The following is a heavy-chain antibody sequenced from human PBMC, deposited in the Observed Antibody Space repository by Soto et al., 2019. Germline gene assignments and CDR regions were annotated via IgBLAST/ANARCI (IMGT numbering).Heavy chain of an antibody. V-gene: IGHV1-18*01. CDR3: ASSGYCSSTSCYRPYDY. Sequence: QVQLVQSGAEVKKPGASVKVSCKASGYTFTSYGISWVRQAPGQGLEWMGWISAYNGNTNYAQKLQGRVTMTTDTFTSTAYMELRSLRSDDTAVYYCASSGYCSSTSCYRPYDYWGQGTLVTVSS. CDR2: ISAYNGNT. J-gene: IGHJ4*02. CDR1: GYTFTSYG. D-gene: IGHD2-2*01.